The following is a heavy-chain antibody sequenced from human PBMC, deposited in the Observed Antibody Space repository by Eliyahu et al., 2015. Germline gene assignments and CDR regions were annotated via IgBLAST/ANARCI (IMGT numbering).Heavy chain of an antibody. J-gene: IGHJ6*02. CDR1: GFTFSSYT. V-gene: IGHV3-48*04. Sequence: EVQLVESGGGLVQPGGSLXLSCAASGFTFSSYTMNWVRQAPGKGLEWISYITTSSSTIFYADSVKGRFTNSRDNAKNSLYLQLNSLRVEDTAVYYCARGRPVDVWGQGTTVTVSS. CDR2: ITTSSSTI. CDR3: ARGRPVDV.